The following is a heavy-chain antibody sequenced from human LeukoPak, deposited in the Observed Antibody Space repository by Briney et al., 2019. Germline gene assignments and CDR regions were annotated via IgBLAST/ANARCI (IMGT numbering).Heavy chain of an antibody. Sequence: GGSLRLSCAASGFTFSSPAMSWVRQVPGKGLEWVSGISASGGSTSYADSVRGRFTISRDNAKNSLYLQMNSLRAEDTAVYYCARVGDYYDSSGHSGMDVWGQGTTVTVSS. J-gene: IGHJ6*02. V-gene: IGHV3-23*01. CDR3: ARVGDYYDSSGHSGMDV. CDR1: GFTFSSPA. D-gene: IGHD3-22*01. CDR2: ISASGGST.